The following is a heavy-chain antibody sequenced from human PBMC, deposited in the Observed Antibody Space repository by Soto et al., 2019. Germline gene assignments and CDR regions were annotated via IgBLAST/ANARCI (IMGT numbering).Heavy chain of an antibody. J-gene: IGHJ4*02. Sequence: SVKVSCKASGGTFSSYAISWVRQAPGQGLEWMGGIIPIFGTANYAQKFQGRVTITADKSTSTAYMELSSLRAEDTAVYYCAKDRQYPRDYFHYWGQGTLVTVSS. D-gene: IGHD4-4*01. CDR1: GGTFSSYA. V-gene: IGHV1-69*06. CDR2: IIPIFGTA. CDR3: AKDRQYPRDYFHY.